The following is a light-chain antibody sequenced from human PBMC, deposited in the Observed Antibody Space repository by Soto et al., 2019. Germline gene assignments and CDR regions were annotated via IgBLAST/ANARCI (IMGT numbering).Light chain of an antibody. CDR3: QQYGASPLT. CDR1: ESFARIY. V-gene: IGKV3-20*01. CDR2: GAS. J-gene: IGKJ4*01. Sequence: EIVLTQTPGTLSLSPGERATLSCRASESFARIYLAWYQHKPGQAPWILIHGASSRATGIPDRFSGSNSGTDFTLTISRLEPEDSAVYYCQQYGASPLTFGGGTKVEIK.